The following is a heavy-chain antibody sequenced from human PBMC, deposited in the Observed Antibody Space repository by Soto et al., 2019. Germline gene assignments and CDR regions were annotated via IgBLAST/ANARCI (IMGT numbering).Heavy chain of an antibody. Sequence: SETLSLTCTVSGGSVSSGSYYWSWIRQPPGKGLEWIGHIYYSGSTKYNPPLKSRVTISVDTSKNQFSLKLSSVTAADTAVYYCARGKYTAMRIGFYYYGMDVWGQGTTVTVSS. J-gene: IGHJ6*01. V-gene: IGHV4-61*01. CDR3: ARGKYTAMRIGFYYYGMDV. D-gene: IGHD5-18*01. CDR1: GGSVSSGSYY. CDR2: IYYSGST.